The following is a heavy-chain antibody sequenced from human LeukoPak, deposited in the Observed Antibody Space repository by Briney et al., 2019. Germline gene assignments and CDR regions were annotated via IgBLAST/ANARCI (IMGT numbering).Heavy chain of an antibody. CDR3: AKNIAAPTTPFDY. D-gene: IGHD6-13*01. CDR1: GFTFSSYA. Sequence: GGSLRLSCAASGFTFSSYAMTWVRQAPGKGLEWVLGICGSVGTTYYADPVKGRFTISRDNSKNTLYLQMNYLRAEGTALYYCAKNIAAPTTPFDYWGQGTLVTVSS. V-gene: IGHV3-23*01. CDR2: ICGSVGTT. J-gene: IGHJ4*02.